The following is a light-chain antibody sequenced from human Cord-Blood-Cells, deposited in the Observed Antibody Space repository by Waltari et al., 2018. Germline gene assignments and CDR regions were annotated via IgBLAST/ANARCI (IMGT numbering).Light chain of an antibody. J-gene: IGLJ1*01. Sequence: QSALTQPRSVSGSPGQSVTISCIGTSSDVGGYNYVSWYQQHPGKAPKLIIYDVSKRPSGVPDRFSGSKSGNTASLTISGLQAEDEADYYCCSYAGSYTFVFGTGTKVTVL. CDR1: SSDVGGYNY. V-gene: IGLV2-11*01. CDR2: DVS. CDR3: CSYAGSYTFV.